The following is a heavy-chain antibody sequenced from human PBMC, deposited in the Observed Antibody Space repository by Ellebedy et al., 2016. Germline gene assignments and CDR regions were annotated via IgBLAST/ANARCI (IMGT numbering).Heavy chain of an antibody. CDR3: AREWELLPYYVFNM. J-gene: IGHJ3*02. V-gene: IGHV4-31*03. Sequence: SESLSLTXTVSGGSISSGGYYWTWIRQHPGKGLEWIGSISKRGSTNYNPSLKSRLSISIDTSKNQFSLKLTSVAAADTAVYYCAREWELLPYYVFNMWGRGTMVIVSS. CDR1: GGSISSGGYY. CDR2: ISKRGST. D-gene: IGHD1-26*01.